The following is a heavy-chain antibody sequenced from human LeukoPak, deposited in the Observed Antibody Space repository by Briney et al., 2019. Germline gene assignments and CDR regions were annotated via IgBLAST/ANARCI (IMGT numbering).Heavy chain of an antibody. CDR2: ISGSGGHT. V-gene: IGHV3-23*01. D-gene: IGHD6-13*01. CDR3: AKDRRSSVLADAFDT. J-gene: IGHJ3*02. CDR1: GFTFITYA. Sequence: GGSLRLSCAASGFTFITYAMAWVRQAPGKGLEWVSGISGSGGHTYYADSVKGRFTISRDNSKNTLYLQMNSLRAEDTAVYYCAKDRRSSVLADAFDTWGQGTMVTVSS.